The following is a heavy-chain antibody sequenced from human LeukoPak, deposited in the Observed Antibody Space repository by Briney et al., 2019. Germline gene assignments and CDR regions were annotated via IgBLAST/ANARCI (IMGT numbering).Heavy chain of an antibody. D-gene: IGHD4-11*01. V-gene: IGHV4-34*01. CDR1: GXSFXGYY. CDR3: ARLSGYSNYHYYYYGMDV. Sequence: LXXAXYGXSFXGYYWSWIRQPPGKGLEWIGEINHSGSTNYNPSLKSRVTISVDTSKNQFSLKLSSVTAADTAVYYCARLSGYSNYHYYYYGMDVWGQGTTVTVSS. J-gene: IGHJ6*02. CDR2: INHSGST.